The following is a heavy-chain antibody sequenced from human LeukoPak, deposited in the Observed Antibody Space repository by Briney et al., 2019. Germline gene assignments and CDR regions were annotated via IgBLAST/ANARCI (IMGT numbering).Heavy chain of an antibody. J-gene: IGHJ4*02. CDR2: MNPNSGNT. V-gene: IGHV1-8*01. CDR3: ARVGKTYYYDSSGYYYAY. CDR1: GYTFTSYD. Sequence: ASVKVSCKASGYTFTSYDINWVRQATGQGLEWMGWMNPNSGNTGYAQKFQGRVTMTRNTSISTAYMELSSLRSEDTAVYYCARVGKTYYYDSSGYYYAYWGQGTLVTVSS. D-gene: IGHD3-22*01.